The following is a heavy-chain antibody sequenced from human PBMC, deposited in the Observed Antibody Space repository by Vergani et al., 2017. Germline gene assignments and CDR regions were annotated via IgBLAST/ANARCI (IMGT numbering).Heavy chain of an antibody. J-gene: IGHJ6*02. CDR2: ISGSGGST. CDR3: AKANPRNSGYDYLYYYHAMDV. Sequence: EVQLLESGGDLVQPGGSLRLSCAASGFTFNHYAMNWVGQAPGKGLEWVSGISGSGGSTYYAGSVKGRLTISRDSSKNTLYLQMNSLSAVDTAVYYCAKANPRNSGYDYLYYYHAMDVWGQGTTVTVSS. V-gene: IGHV3-23*01. D-gene: IGHD5-12*01. CDR1: GFTFNHYA.